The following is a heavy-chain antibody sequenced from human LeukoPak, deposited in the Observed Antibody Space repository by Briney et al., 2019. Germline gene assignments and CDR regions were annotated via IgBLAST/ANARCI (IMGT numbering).Heavy chain of an antibody. Sequence: ASVKVSCKASGYTFTAYYIHWVRQAPGQGLEWMGWVNPNSGGTHSAQKFQGRVTMTRDTSISTAYMELSSLRSDDTAVYYCARGVGVVATIFRNGENWFDPWGQGTLVTVSS. J-gene: IGHJ5*02. CDR1: GYTFTAYY. CDR2: VNPNSGGT. D-gene: IGHD5-12*01. V-gene: IGHV1-2*02. CDR3: ARGVGVVATIFRNGENWFDP.